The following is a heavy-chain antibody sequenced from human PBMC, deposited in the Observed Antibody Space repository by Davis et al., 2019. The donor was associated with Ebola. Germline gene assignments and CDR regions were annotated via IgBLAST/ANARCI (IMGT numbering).Heavy chain of an antibody. J-gene: IGHJ4*02. CDR3: AKSGRDIMITFGGVIAPEFDY. D-gene: IGHD3-16*02. Sequence: AASVKVSCKASGYTFTSYAMHWVRQAPGQGLEWMGWISAYNGNTNYAQKLQGRVTMTTDTSTSTAYMELRSLRSEDTAIYYCAKSGRDIMITFGGVIAPEFDYWGQGTLVTVSS. CDR2: ISAYNGNT. V-gene: IGHV1-18*01. CDR1: GYTFTSYA.